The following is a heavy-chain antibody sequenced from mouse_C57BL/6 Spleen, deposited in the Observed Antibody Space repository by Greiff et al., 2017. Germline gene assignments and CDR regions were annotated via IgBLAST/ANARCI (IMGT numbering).Heavy chain of an antibody. CDR1: GYTFTSYT. J-gene: IGHJ2*01. Sequence: QVQLKESGAELARPGASVKMSCKASGYTFTSYTMHWVKQRPGQGLEWIGYINPSSGYTKYNQKFTDKATLTADKSSSTAYMQLSSLTSEDSAVYYCARSPIATVVSPYYFDYWGQGTTLTVSS. CDR2: INPSSGYT. CDR3: ARSPIATVVSPYYFDY. D-gene: IGHD1-1*01. V-gene: IGHV1-4*01.